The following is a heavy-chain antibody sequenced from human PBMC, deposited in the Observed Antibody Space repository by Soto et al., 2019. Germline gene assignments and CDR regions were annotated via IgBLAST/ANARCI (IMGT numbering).Heavy chain of an antibody. D-gene: IGHD6-13*01. Sequence: GESLKISCKGSGYRFNNYWIGWVRQMPGKGLEWMGIIYPGDSDTRYSPSFQGQVTISADKSINTAYLQWSSLKASDTAMYYCARTAAAGKYYYGVDVWGQGTTVTVSS. CDR3: ARTAAAGKYYYGVDV. CDR1: GYRFNNYW. J-gene: IGHJ6*02. CDR2: IYPGDSDT. V-gene: IGHV5-51*01.